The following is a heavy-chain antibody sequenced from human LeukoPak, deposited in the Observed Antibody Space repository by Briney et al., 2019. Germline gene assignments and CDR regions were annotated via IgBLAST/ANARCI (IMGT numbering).Heavy chain of an antibody. CDR3: AREHSSSWDQFDY. CDR2: FNPENGST. Sequence: ASVKVSCKASGYSFVGYGITWVRQAPGQGLEWMGWFNPENGSTNYAQKVQGRVTMAADTSTSTSYMELRSLRSDDTAVYYCAREHSSSWDQFDYRGQGTLVTVSS. V-gene: IGHV1-18*01. CDR1: GYSFVGYG. D-gene: IGHD6-13*01. J-gene: IGHJ4*02.